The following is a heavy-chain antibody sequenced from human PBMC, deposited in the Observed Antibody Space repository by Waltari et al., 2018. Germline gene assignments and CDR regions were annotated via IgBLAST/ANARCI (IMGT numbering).Heavy chain of an antibody. V-gene: IGHV1-3*01. D-gene: IGHD3-16*01. J-gene: IGHJ5*02. CDR3: ARAPTGGAAQRNWFDP. Sequence: QVQLVQSGAEVKKPGASVQVSCKASGYTFTSYAMHWVRQAPGQRLEWMGWINAGNGNTKYSQKFQGRVTITRDTSASTAYMELSSLRSEDTAVYYCARAPTGGAAQRNWFDPWGQGTLVTVSS. CDR1: GYTFTSYA. CDR2: INAGNGNT.